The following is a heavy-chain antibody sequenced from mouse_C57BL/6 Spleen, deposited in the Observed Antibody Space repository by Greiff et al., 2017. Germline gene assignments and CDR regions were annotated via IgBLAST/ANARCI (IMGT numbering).Heavy chain of an antibody. CDR1: GYTFTSYT. V-gene: IGHV1-4*01. J-gene: IGHJ4*01. Sequence: QVQLQQSGAELARPGASVKMSCKASGYTFTSYTMHWVKQRPGQGLEWIGYINPSSGYTKYNQKFKDKATLTADKSSSTAYMQLSSLTSEDSAVYYCARRDYDGSSWGYAMDDWGQGTSVTVSS. CDR2: INPSSGYT. D-gene: IGHD1-1*01. CDR3: ARRDYDGSSWGYAMDD.